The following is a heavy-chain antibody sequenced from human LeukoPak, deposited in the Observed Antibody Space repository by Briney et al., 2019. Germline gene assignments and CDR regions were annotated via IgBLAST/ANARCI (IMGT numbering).Heavy chain of an antibody. CDR2: INHSGST. J-gene: IGHJ6*02. V-gene: IGHV4-34*01. Sequence: SETLSLTCAVYGGSFSGYYWSWIRQPPGKGLEWIGEINHSGSTNYNPSLKSRVTISVDTSKNQFSLKLSSVTAADTAVYYCARLVPLFYGDASYYYYYYGVDVWGQGTTVTVSS. CDR1: GGSFSGYY. CDR3: ARLVPLFYGDASYYYYYYGVDV. D-gene: IGHD4-17*01.